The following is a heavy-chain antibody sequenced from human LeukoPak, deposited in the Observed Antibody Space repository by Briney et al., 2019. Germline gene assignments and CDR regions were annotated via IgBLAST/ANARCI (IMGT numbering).Heavy chain of an antibody. Sequence: RRASVKVSCKASGGTFSSYAISWVRQAPGQGLEWMGRIIPIFGTANYAQKFQGRVTITTDESTSTAYMELSSLRSEDTAVYYCARNNDYSNYRDAFDIWGQGTMVTVSS. J-gene: IGHJ3*02. CDR3: ARNNDYSNYRDAFDI. CDR2: IIPIFGTA. V-gene: IGHV1-69*05. D-gene: IGHD4-11*01. CDR1: GGTFSSYA.